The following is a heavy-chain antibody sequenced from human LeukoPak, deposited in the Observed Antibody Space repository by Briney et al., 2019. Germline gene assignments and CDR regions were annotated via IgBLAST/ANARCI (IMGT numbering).Heavy chain of an antibody. V-gene: IGHV3-11*06. CDR3: ARATISVAYAFDI. D-gene: IGHD6-19*01. J-gene: IGHJ3*02. CDR1: GFTFSDYY. CDR2: ISSSSSYT. Sequence: GGSLRLSCAASGFTFSDYYMSWIRQAPGKGLEWVSYISSSSSYTNYADSVKGRFTISRDNAKNSLFLQMNSLRAEDTAVYYCARATISVAYAFDIWGQGKMVTVSS.